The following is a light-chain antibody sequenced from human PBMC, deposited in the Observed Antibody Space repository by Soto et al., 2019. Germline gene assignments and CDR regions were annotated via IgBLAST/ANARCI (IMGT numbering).Light chain of an antibody. CDR3: QHLKT. Sequence: DIQMTQSPSTLSASVGDRVTITCRASQSIDNWLAWYQQKPGKAPKILIYKASNLATGVPSRFSGSGSGAEFTLTISSLQPDDFATYYCQHLKTFGQGTKVEIK. CDR1: QSIDNW. J-gene: IGKJ1*01. V-gene: IGKV1-5*03. CDR2: KAS.